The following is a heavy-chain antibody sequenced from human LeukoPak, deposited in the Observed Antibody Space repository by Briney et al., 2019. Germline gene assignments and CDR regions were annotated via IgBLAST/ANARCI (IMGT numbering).Heavy chain of an antibody. CDR3: AKGLTIFGVVIIGLFDY. Sequence: PGGSLRLSCAASGFTFTNYAINWVREAPGKGLEWVSAISGSGGSTYYADSVKGRFTISRDNAKNTLYLQMNSLRAEDTAVYYCAKGLTIFGVVIIGLFDYWGQGTLVTVSS. CDR1: GFTFTNYA. V-gene: IGHV3-23*01. D-gene: IGHD3-3*01. CDR2: ISGSGGST. J-gene: IGHJ4*02.